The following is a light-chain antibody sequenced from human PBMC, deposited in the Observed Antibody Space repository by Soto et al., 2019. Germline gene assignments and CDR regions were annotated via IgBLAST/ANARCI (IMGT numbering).Light chain of an antibody. CDR1: QDISNY. J-gene: IGKJ1*01. V-gene: IGKV1-33*01. CDR2: DAS. Sequence: DIQMTQSPSSLSASVGDRVTITCQASQDISNYLNWYQQKPGKAPKLLIYDASDLEMGVPSRFSGSGSGTDFTFTISRLEPEDFAVYYCQQYGSSPWTFGQGTKVEIK. CDR3: QQYGSSPWT.